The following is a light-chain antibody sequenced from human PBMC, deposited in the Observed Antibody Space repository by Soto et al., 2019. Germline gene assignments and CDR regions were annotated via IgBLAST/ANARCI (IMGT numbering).Light chain of an antibody. V-gene: IGLV1-40*01. CDR1: SSNIGAGYD. CDR2: GNS. Sequence: QSVLTQPPSVSGAPGQRVTISCTGSSSNIGAGYDVHWYQQLPGTAPKLLIYGNSNRPSGVPDRFSGSKSGTSASLAITGLQAEDEADYYCQSYDSSLSGPVFGTGTEVTVL. J-gene: IGLJ1*01. CDR3: QSYDSSLSGPV.